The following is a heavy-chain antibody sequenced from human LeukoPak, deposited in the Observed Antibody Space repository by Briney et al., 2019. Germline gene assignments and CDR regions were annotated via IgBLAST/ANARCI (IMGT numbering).Heavy chain of an antibody. J-gene: IGHJ4*02. CDR2: INPNSGGT. V-gene: IGHV1-2*02. D-gene: IGHD1-26*01. CDR1: GYTFTGYY. Sequence: GASVKVSCKASGYTFTGYYMHWVRQAPGQGLEWMGWINPNSGGTNYAQKFQGRVTMTRDTSISTAYMELSRLRSDGTAVYYCARGGLPSGATYYFDYWGQGTLVTVSS. CDR3: ARGGLPSGATYYFDY.